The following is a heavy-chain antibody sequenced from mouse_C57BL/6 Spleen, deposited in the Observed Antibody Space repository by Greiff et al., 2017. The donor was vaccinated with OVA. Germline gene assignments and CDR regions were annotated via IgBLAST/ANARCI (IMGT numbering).Heavy chain of an antibody. CDR3: ARSPPFITTVVATDWYFDV. Sequence: VQLQQPGAELVKPGASVKLSCKASGYTFTSYWMHWVKQRPGRGLEWIGRIDPNSGGTKYNEKFKSKATLTVDKPSSTAYMQLSSLTSEDSAVYYCARSPPFITTVVATDWYFDVWGTGTTVTVSS. V-gene: IGHV1-72*01. CDR1: GYTFTSYW. J-gene: IGHJ1*03. CDR2: IDPNSGGT. D-gene: IGHD1-1*01.